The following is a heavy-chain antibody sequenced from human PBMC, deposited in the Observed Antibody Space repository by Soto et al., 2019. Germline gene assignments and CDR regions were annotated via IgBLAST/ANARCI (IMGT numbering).Heavy chain of an antibody. D-gene: IGHD1-26*01. Sequence: QVQLVESGGGLVKPGGSLRLSCAASGFTFTDDFMTWIRQTPGKGLEWLSSINSGGYSVYYADSVKGRFTISRDNAKNSVYLQMNSLRGEDTAVYYCARGWELSDWGQGTLVTVSS. CDR2: INSGGYSV. CDR3: ARGWELSD. V-gene: IGHV3-11*01. CDR1: GFTFTDDF. J-gene: IGHJ4*02.